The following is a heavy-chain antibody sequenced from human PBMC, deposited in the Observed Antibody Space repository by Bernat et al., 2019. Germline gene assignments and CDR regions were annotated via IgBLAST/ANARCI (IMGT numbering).Heavy chain of an antibody. CDR1: GFSLSTYA. CDR3: ARLTTNTPYYYYGMDV. V-gene: IGHV3-23*01. CDR2: IRGCDWVSGIRGGGGST. J-gene: IGHJ6*02. D-gene: IGHD4-11*01. Sequence: EVQLLESGGGLVQRGGSLRLSCAASGFSLSTYAASWVRQAPGKGLDWVSGIRGCDWVSGIRGGGGSTYYADSVKGRFTISRDNSKNTLYLQMNSLRAEDTAIYYCARLTTNTPYYYYGMDVWGQGTTVTVSS.